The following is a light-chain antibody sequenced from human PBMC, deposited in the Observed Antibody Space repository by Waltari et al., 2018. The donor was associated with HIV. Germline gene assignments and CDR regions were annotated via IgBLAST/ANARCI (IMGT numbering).Light chain of an antibody. CDR2: ATS. CDR3: QQTYGVPRT. CDR1: QPIGAN. J-gene: IGKJ4*01. V-gene: IGKV1-39*01. Sequence: DVQVAQSPSSLSAPVGGSVTLSCRASQPIGANLNWYQQRSGDAPRLLLYATSTLYSGVPSRFSGGGAGTTFFLNISRLQPEDSATYYCQQTYGVPRTFGRGTGVEI.